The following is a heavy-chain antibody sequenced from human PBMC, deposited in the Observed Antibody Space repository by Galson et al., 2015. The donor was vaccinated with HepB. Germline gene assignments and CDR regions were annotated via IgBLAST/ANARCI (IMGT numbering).Heavy chain of an antibody. CDR2: ISYDGSNK. CDR1: GFTFSSYG. J-gene: IGHJ4*02. V-gene: IGHV3-30*18. CDR3: AKDNLLSGSYYGMGY. D-gene: IGHD1-26*01. Sequence: SLRLSCAAPGFTFSSYGMHWVRQAPGKGLEWVAVISYDGSNKYYADSVKGRFTISRDNSKNTLYLQMNSLRAEDTAVYYCAKDNLLSGSYYGMGYWGQGTLVTVSS.